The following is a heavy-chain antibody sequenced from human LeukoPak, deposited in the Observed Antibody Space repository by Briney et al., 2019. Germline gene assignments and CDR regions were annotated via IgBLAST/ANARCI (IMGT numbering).Heavy chain of an antibody. CDR2: INPSGGST. D-gene: IGHD6-19*01. CDR1: GYTFTSYY. J-gene: IGHJ5*02. CDR3: ARDPSFLAVAGQYNWFDP. V-gene: IGHV1-46*01. Sequence: ASVKVSFTASGYTFTSYYMHWVRQAPGQGLEWMGIINPSGGSTSYAQKFQGRVTMTRDTSTSTVYMELSSLRSEDTAVYYCARDPSFLAVAGQYNWFDPWGQGTLVTVSS.